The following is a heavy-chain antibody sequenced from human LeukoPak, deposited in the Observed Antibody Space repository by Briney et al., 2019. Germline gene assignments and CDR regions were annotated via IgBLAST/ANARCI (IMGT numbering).Heavy chain of an antibody. CDR2: IYHSGST. D-gene: IGHD2-21*02. CDR1: GGSISSSNW. J-gene: IGHJ4*02. V-gene: IGHV4-4*02. Sequence: SETLSLTCAVSGGSISSSNWWSWVRQPPGKGLEWIGEIYHSGSTNYNPSLKSRVTLSVDKSKNQFSLKLSSVTAADTAVYYCVRVGGDYELLYYFDYWGQGTLVTVSS. CDR3: VRVGGDYELLYYFDY.